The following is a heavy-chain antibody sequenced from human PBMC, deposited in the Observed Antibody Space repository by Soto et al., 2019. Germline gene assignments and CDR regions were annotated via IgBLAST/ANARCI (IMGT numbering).Heavy chain of an antibody. CDR1: GFTFSSYW. Sequence: PGGSLRLSCAASGFTFSSYWMHWVRQAPGKGLVWVSRINPDGSATNYADSVKGRFTISRDNAKNTLYVQMNSLRAEDTAVYYCARDCRGPTLLLWFGESKYGMDVWGQGTTVTVSS. CDR2: INPDGSAT. CDR3: ARDCRGPTLLLWFGESKYGMDV. D-gene: IGHD3-10*01. V-gene: IGHV3-74*01. J-gene: IGHJ6*02.